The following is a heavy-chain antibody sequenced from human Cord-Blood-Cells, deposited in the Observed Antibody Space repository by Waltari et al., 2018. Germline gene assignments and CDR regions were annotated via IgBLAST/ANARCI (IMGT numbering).Heavy chain of an antibody. J-gene: IGHJ5*02. D-gene: IGHD6-13*01. CDR3: ARQEALSIAAAGTPWWFDP. CDR2: FCYSGSA. V-gene: IGHV4-39*01. Sequence: QLQLQESGPGLVKPSETLSLTCTVSGGSISSSSYYWGWIRQPPGKGLEWIGSFCYSGSAYYNASLKSRVTIAVGTAKNQFSLKLSSVTAADTAVYYCARQEALSIAAAGTPWWFDPWGQGTLVTVAS. CDR1: GGSISSSSYY.